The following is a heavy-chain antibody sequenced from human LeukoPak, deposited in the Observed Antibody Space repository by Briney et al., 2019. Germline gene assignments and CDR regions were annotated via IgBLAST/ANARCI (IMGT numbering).Heavy chain of an antibody. D-gene: IGHD3-22*01. Sequence: PGGSLRLSCAASGFSLSSYWIHWVRQAPGKGLEWVSYISSSGSTIYYADSVKGRFTISRDNAKNSLYLQMNSLRAEDTAVYYCARDLGFGYYDSSGPEDYFDYWGQGTLVTVSS. J-gene: IGHJ4*02. V-gene: IGHV3-48*03. CDR3: ARDLGFGYYDSSGPEDYFDY. CDR1: GFSLSSYW. CDR2: ISSSGSTI.